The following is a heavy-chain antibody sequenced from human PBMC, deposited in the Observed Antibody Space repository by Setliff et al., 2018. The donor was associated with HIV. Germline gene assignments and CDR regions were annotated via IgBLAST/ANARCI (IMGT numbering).Heavy chain of an antibody. V-gene: IGHV1-18*01. CDR3: ARDPTRSHTTMRNDAFDI. J-gene: IGHJ3*02. CDR1: GYDFNIYG. CDR2: ISAYNGYT. Sequence: ASVKVSCKASGYDFNIYGISWVRQAPGQGLEWMGWISAYNGYTIYAQRLQGRVTMTTDTSTSTAYMDLRSLTSDDTAVYYCARDPTRSHTTMRNDAFDIWGQGTMVTVS. D-gene: IGHD3-22*01.